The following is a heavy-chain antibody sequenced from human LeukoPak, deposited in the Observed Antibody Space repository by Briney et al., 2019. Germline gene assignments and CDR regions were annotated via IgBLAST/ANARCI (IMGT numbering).Heavy chain of an antibody. Sequence: ASVKVSCKASGYTLTSYGISWVRQAPGQGLEWMGWISAYNGNTNYAQKLQGRVTMTTDTSTSTAYMELRSLRSDDTAVYYCARTDLRGSYYLPRPWGQGTLVTVSS. CDR2: ISAYNGNT. D-gene: IGHD1-26*01. V-gene: IGHV1-18*01. CDR3: ARTDLRGSYYLPRP. J-gene: IGHJ5*02. CDR1: GYTLTSYG.